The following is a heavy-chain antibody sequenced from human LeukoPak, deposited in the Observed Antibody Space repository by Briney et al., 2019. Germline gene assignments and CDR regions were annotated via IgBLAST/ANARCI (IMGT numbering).Heavy chain of an antibody. Sequence: PGGSLRLSYAASGFTFSSYSMNWVRQAPGKGLEWVSSIISSGSYMYYADSVKGRFTISRDNAKNSLYLQMNSLRAEDTAVYYCARHYYDSSGYYSCDYWGQGTLVIVSS. V-gene: IGHV3-21*06. D-gene: IGHD3-22*01. CDR3: ARHYYDSSGYYSCDY. CDR1: GFTFSSYS. J-gene: IGHJ4*02. CDR2: IISSGSYM.